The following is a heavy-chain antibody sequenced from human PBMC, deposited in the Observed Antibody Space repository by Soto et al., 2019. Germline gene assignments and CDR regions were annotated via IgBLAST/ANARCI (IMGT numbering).Heavy chain of an antibody. CDR3: AKDHGSGSYPY. J-gene: IGHJ4*02. V-gene: IGHV3-7*05. CDR1: GSIFSSHW. Sequence: EVQLVESGGGLVQPGGSLRLSCVVSGSIFSSHWMTWVRQAPGKGLEWVASINQDGFGKYYVDSVRGRFASSRDNAKDSVYLQMDSLRVEDTAVYYCAKDHGSGSYPYWGQGTLVTVSS. CDR2: INQDGFGK. D-gene: IGHD1-26*01.